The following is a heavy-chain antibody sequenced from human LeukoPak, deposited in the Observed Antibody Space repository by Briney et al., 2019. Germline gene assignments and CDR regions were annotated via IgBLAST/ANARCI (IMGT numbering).Heavy chain of an antibody. Sequence: ASVKVSCKASGYTFTSYYMHWVRRAPGQGLEWMGIINPSGGSTSYAQKFQGRVTMTRDMSTSTVYMELSSLRSEDTAVYYCAREPGSYRGFDYWGQGTLVTVSS. CDR1: GYTFTSYY. D-gene: IGHD3-16*02. CDR3: AREPGSYRGFDY. V-gene: IGHV1-46*01. CDR2: INPSGGST. J-gene: IGHJ4*02.